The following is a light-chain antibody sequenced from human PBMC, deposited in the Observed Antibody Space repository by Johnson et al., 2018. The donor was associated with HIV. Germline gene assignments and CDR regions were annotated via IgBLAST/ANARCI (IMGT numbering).Light chain of an antibody. J-gene: IGLJ1*01. CDR2: ENN. CDR3: GTWDSSLSVNYV. V-gene: IGLV1-51*02. CDR1: SSNIGNNY. Sequence: QLVLTQPPSVSAAPGQKVTISCSGSSSNIGNNYVSWYQQIPGTAPKLLIYENNKRPSGIPDRFSGSKSGTSATLGITGLQTGDEADYYCGTWDSSLSVNYVFGTGTKVTVL.